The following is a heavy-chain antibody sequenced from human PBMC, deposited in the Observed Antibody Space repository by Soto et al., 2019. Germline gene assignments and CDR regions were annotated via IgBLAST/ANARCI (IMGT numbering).Heavy chain of an antibody. CDR1: GFMFSSSA. CDR3: AKEGSGSRGPFVDD. Sequence: GGSLRLSCAVSGFMFSSSAMSWVRQAPGQGLEWVSAASGSGDKTWYADSVKGRFTISRDNSRNSLYLQMNSLRPEDSAIYYCAKEGSGSRGPFVDDWGLGT. D-gene: IGHD2-2*01. V-gene: IGHV3-23*01. CDR2: ASGSGDKT. J-gene: IGHJ4*02.